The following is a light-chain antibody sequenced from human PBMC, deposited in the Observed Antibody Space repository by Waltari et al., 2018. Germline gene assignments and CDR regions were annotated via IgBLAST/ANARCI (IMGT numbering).Light chain of an antibody. Sequence: QSALTQPASVSGSPGQSITISCTGTSSDVGSYYLVLWYQHHPGKAPKLMIYEGSKRPSGVSNRFSGSKSGDTASLTISGLQAEDETDYYCCSYAGSGTWVFGGGTKLTVL. CDR1: SSDVGSYYL. CDR3: CSYAGSGTWV. V-gene: IGLV2-23*01. CDR2: EGS. J-gene: IGLJ3*02.